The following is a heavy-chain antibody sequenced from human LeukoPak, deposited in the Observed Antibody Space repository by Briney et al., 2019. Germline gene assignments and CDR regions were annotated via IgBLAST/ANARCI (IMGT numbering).Heavy chain of an antibody. CDR3: ARGRFQGRYFDY. V-gene: IGHV4-59*01. D-gene: IGHD3-10*01. CDR1: GGSISSYY. J-gene: IGHJ4*02. CDR2: IHYSGST. Sequence: PSETLSLTCTVSGGSISSYYWSWIRQPPGKGLEWIGYIHYSGSTHYNPSLKSRVTISVDTSKNQVSLKLRSVTAADTAVYYCARGRFQGRYFDYWGQGTLVTVSS.